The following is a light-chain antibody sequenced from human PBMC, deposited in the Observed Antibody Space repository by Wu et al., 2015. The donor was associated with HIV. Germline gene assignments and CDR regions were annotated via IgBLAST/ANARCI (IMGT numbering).Light chain of an antibody. J-gene: IGKJ5*01. V-gene: IGKV3-20*01. Sequence: EIVLTQSPGTLSVSPGEGATLSCRASQSVNSYSLAWYQQKLGQAPRLLIYGASSRATGIPDRFSGSGSGTDFTLTISSLQPDDFATYYCQQYSTYSITFGQGTRLDIK. CDR3: QQYSTYSIT. CDR1: QSVNSYS. CDR2: GAS.